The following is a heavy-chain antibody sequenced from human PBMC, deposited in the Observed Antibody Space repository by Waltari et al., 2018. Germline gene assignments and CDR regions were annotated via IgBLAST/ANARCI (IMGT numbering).Heavy chain of an antibody. CDR2: INPSGGST. CDR3: ARDVRAAALDY. Sequence: QVQLVQSGAEVKKPGASVKVSCKASGYTFTSYYMHWVRQAPGQGLEWMGKINPSGGSTSYAQKFQGRVTMTRDTSTSTVYMELSSLRSEDTAVYYCARDVRAAALDYWGQGTLVTVSS. D-gene: IGHD6-13*01. J-gene: IGHJ4*02. CDR1: GYTFTSYY. V-gene: IGHV1-46*03.